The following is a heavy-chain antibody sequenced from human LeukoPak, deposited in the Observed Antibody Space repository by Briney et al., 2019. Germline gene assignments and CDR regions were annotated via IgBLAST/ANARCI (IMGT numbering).Heavy chain of an antibody. CDR2: ISISGDSK. J-gene: IGHJ4*02. Sequence: GGSLRLSCAASGFIFSSYAMTWVRQAPGKGLEWVSGISISGDSKYYADSVKGRFTISRDNSKNTLYLQMNSLRAEDTAVYYCARDVPYYYDSSGPDYWGQGTLVTVSS. CDR1: GFIFSSYA. V-gene: IGHV3-23*01. CDR3: ARDVPYYYDSSGPDY. D-gene: IGHD3-22*01.